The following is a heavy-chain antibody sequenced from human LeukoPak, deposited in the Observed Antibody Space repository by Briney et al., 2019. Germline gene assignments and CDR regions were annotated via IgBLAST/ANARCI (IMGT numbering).Heavy chain of an antibody. CDR1: GFTFSSYA. V-gene: IGHV3-30*04. J-gene: IGHJ4*02. CDR2: ISYDGSNK. CDR3: ARPKYGANRDYFDY. Sequence: GGSLRLSCAASGFTFSSYAMHWVRQAPGKGLEWVAVISYDGSNKYYADPVKGRFTISRDSSKNTLYLQMNSLGAEDTAVYYCARPKYGANRDYFDYWGQGTLVTVSS. D-gene: IGHD4-17*01.